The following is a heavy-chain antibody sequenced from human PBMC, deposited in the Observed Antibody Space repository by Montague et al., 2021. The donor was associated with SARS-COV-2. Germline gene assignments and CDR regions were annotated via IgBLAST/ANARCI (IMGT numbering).Heavy chain of an antibody. V-gene: IGHV5-10-1*01. D-gene: IGHD6-13*01. CDR2: IDPSDSYT. Sequence: QSGAEVKKPGESLRISCKGSGYSFTSYWISWVRQMPGKGLEWMGRIDPSDSYTNYSPSFQGHVTISADKSISTAYLQWSSLKASDTAMYYCATDIAAAGQTYYYSYGMDVWGQGTTVTVSS. CDR3: ATDIAAAGQTYYYSYGMDV. J-gene: IGHJ6*02. CDR1: GYSFTSYW.